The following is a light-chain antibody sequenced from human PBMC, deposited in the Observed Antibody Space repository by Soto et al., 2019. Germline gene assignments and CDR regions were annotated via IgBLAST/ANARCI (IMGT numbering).Light chain of an antibody. V-gene: IGKV3-20*01. CDR2: DAS. CDR1: QNLGTLY. J-gene: IGKJ1*01. Sequence: EIVLTQSPGTLSLSPGERGTLSCRASQNLGTLYLAWFQQKSGQAPRLLIYDASNRTTGIPARFSGSGSGTEFTLTISRLEPEYFAVDYCQQYGSSRTFGQGTKVDIK. CDR3: QQYGSSRT.